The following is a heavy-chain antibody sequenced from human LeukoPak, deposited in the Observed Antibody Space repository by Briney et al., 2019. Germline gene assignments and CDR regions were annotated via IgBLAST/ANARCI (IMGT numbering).Heavy chain of an antibody. V-gene: IGHV4-4*02. CDR2: IYHGGST. CDR3: ARDKYGSGTAFDY. Sequence: PSETLSLTYAVSGGSISSSNWWSWVRQPPGKGLERIGEIYHGGSTNYNPSLKSRVTISVDKSKNQFSLKLSSVTAADTAVYYCARDKYGSGTAFDYWGQGTLVTVSS. J-gene: IGHJ4*02. D-gene: IGHD3-10*01. CDR1: GGSISSSNW.